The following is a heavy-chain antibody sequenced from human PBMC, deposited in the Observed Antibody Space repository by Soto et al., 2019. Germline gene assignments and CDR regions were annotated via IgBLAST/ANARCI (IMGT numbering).Heavy chain of an antibody. CDR3: ARVPTPTHGDSNKNNFLDP. V-gene: IGHV1-18*04. CDR1: GYTFVDYG. J-gene: IGHJ5*02. Sequence: ASVKVSCKASGYTFVDYGFSWVRQAPGQGLEWMGWISPYNGNTHYVETFQGRVTMTTDTSTSTAFMELRTLTSDDTAVYYCARVPTPTHGDSNKNNFLDPWGQGTLVTVSS. D-gene: IGHD3-10*01. CDR2: ISPYNGNT.